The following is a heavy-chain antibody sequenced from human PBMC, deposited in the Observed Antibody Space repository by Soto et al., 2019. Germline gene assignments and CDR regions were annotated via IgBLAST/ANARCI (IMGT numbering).Heavy chain of an antibody. D-gene: IGHD6-13*01. CDR3: ARDRRIAAAGYYYYYGMDV. CDR1: GYTFTGYY. J-gene: IGHJ6*02. CDR2: INPNSGGT. Sequence: ASVKVSCKASGYTFTGYYMHWVRQAPGQGLEWVGWINPNSGGTNYAQKFQGWVTMTRDTSISTAYMELSRLRSDDTAVYYCARDRRIAAAGYYYYYGMDVWGQGTTVTVSS. V-gene: IGHV1-2*04.